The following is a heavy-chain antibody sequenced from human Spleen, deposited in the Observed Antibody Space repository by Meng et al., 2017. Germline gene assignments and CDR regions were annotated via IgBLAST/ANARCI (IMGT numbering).Heavy chain of an antibody. Sequence: VQMGQSGAEVKKPVASGKVSCKASGYTLTSYGISWVRQAPGQGLEWMGWISTYNGNTNYAQKFQGRVTMTTDTSTSTAYMELRSLRSDDTAVYYCARDEDISAAGKLFGDYWGQGTLVTVSS. D-gene: IGHD6-13*01. CDR3: ARDEDISAAGKLFGDY. CDR2: ISTYNGNT. V-gene: IGHV1-18*01. J-gene: IGHJ4*02. CDR1: GYTLTSYG.